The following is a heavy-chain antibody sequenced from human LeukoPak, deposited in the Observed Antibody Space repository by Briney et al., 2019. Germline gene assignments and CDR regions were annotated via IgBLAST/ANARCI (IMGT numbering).Heavy chain of an antibody. CDR1: GFTFSSYS. CDR3: ARGAGLLWFGELLAPSWFDP. Sequence: GGSLRLSCAASGFTFSSYSMNWVRQAPGKGLEWVSSISSSSSYTYYADSVKGRFTISRDNAKNSLYLQMNSLRAEDTAVYYCARGAGLLWFGELLAPSWFDPWGQGTLVTVSS. J-gene: IGHJ5*02. D-gene: IGHD3-10*01. CDR2: ISSSSSYT. V-gene: IGHV3-21*01.